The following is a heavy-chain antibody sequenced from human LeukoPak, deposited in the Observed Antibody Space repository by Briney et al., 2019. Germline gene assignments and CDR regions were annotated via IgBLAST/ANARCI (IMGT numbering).Heavy chain of an antibody. Sequence: PSEILSLTCTVSGGSISTYYWTWIRQPPGKELEGIGFSHYSGSTNYNPSLKSRVTISVDTSTNQFSLKLNSVTAADTAVYYCAGTRGYYHYYGVDVWGQGTTVTVSS. CDR3: AGTRGYYHYYGVDV. CDR1: GGSISTYY. J-gene: IGHJ6*02. D-gene: IGHD2-15*01. CDR2: SHYSGST. V-gene: IGHV4-59*04.